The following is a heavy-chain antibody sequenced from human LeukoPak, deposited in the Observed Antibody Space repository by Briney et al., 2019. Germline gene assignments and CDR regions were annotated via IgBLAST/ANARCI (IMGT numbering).Heavy chain of an antibody. Sequence: GGSLRLSCAASGFTFSEYAMSWVRQAPRKGLEWVSAVDGSGGSKYYADSVKGRFTISRDNSKNTVYLQMNSLRADDTAVYYCAKPIVPSAISGVAFDIWGQGTMVTVSS. CDR3: AKPIVPSAISGVAFDI. V-gene: IGHV3-23*01. CDR1: GFTFSEYA. J-gene: IGHJ3*02. D-gene: IGHD2-2*02. CDR2: VDGSGGSK.